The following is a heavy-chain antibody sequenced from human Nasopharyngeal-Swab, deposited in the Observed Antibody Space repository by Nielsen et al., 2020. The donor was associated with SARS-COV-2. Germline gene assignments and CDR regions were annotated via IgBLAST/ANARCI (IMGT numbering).Heavy chain of an antibody. CDR1: GYTLTGYY. V-gene: IGHV1-2*06. CDR3: ARDPSGYDSDY. D-gene: IGHD5-12*01. CDR2: INPNSGGT. J-gene: IGHJ4*02. Sequence: ASVKVSCKASGYTLTGYYMHWVRQAPGQGLEWMGRINPNSGGTNYAQKFQGRVTMTRDTSISTAYMELSRLRSDDTAVYYCARDPSGYDSDYWGQGTLVTVSS.